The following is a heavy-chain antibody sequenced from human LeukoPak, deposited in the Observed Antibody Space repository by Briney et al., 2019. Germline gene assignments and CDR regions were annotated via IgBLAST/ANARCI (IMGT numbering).Heavy chain of an antibody. V-gene: IGHV3-48*01. D-gene: IGHD2-2*02. J-gene: IGHJ3*01. CDR1: GFTCGTYS. CDR2: ISRTVDTI. Sequence: GGSLRLSCAASGFTCGTYSMNWVRQAPGKGLEWVAYISRTVDTIYYADSVKGRFTISRDLAKNPIYLQMNSLRAEDTAVYYCASEYCTSTSCSTLGPDDAFDFWGQGTMVTVSS. CDR3: ASEYCTSTSCSTLGPDDAFDF.